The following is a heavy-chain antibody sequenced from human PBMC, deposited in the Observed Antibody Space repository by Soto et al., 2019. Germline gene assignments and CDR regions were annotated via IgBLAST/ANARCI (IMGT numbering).Heavy chain of an antibody. V-gene: IGHV2-5*02. CDR1: GFSLTTGVG. CDR2: VYWDDDK. Sequence: ITLEESGATLVKPTETLTLTCTFSGFSLTTGVGVGWARQPPGKALEWLALVYWDDDKHYTPSLMSRLTITKDISKGQVVLTMTNMDPVDTATYYCATLTADFWGPGTLVTVSS. CDR3: ATLTADF. J-gene: IGHJ4*02.